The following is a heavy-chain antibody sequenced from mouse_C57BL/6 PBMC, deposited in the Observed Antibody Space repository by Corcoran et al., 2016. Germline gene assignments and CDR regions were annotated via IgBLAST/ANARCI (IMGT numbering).Heavy chain of an antibody. CDR3: ARHGGSSPAWFAY. CDR1: GYTFTSYG. J-gene: IGHJ3*01. CDR2: IYPRSGNT. V-gene: IGHV1-81*01. D-gene: IGHD1-1*01. Sequence: QVQLQQSGAELARPGASVKLSCKASGYTFTSYGISWVKQRTGQGLEWIGEIYPRSGNTYYNEKFKGKATLTADKSSSTAYMELRSLTSEDSAVYFCARHGGSSPAWFAYWGQGTLVTVSA.